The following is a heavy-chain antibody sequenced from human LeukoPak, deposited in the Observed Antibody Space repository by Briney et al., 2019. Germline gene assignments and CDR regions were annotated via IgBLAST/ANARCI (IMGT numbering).Heavy chain of an antibody. Sequence: GGSLRLSCEVSGFTLSDAWMAWVRQAPGKGLEWVSAISGSGGSTYYADSVKGRFTISRDNSKNTLYLQMNSLRAEDTAVYYCAKDLYDSSGPLGDAFDIWGQGTMVTVSS. D-gene: IGHD3-22*01. V-gene: IGHV3-23*01. CDR2: ISGSGGST. CDR1: GFTLSDAW. CDR3: AKDLYDSSGPLGDAFDI. J-gene: IGHJ3*02.